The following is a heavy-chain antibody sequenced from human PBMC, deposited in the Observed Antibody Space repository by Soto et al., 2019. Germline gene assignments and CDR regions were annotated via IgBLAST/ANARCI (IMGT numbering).Heavy chain of an antibody. Sequence: ASVKVCCKSSGYTFTSYGISWVRQAPGQGLEWMGWISAYNGNTNYAQKLQGRVTMTTDTSTSTAYMELRSLRSDDTAVYYCARKKYGVTTYYYYYGMDVWGQGTTVTVSS. CDR2: ISAYNGNT. J-gene: IGHJ6*02. CDR1: GYTFTSYG. V-gene: IGHV1-18*01. CDR3: ARKKYGVTTYYYYYGMDV. D-gene: IGHD4-17*01.